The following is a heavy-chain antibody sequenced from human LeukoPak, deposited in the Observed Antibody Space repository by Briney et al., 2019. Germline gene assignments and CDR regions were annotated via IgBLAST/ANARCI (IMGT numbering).Heavy chain of an antibody. V-gene: IGHV3-23*01. CDR1: GFTFSSYA. Sequence: GGSLRLSCAASGFTFSSYAMSWVRQAPGKGLEWVSDITSSGDSTYYADSVKGRFTISRDNPKDTLYLQMNSLRAEDTAIYYCVKEYFGFAFDYWGQGTVVTVSS. CDR2: ITSSGDST. CDR3: VKEYFGFAFDY. D-gene: IGHD3-9*01. J-gene: IGHJ4*02.